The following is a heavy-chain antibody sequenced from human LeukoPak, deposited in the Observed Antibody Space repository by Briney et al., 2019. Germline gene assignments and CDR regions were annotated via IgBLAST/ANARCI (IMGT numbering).Heavy chain of an antibody. CDR1: GYTFTSYG. CDR2: IIPIFGTA. D-gene: IGHD2-2*01. V-gene: IGHV1-69*13. J-gene: IGHJ5*02. Sequence: ASVKVSCKASGYTFTSYGISWVRQAPGQGLEWMGGIIPIFGTANYAQKFQGRVTITADESTSTAYMELSSLRSEDTAVYYCARVLTKYQLRSNAGWFDPWGQGTLVTVSS. CDR3: ARVLTKYQLRSNAGWFDP.